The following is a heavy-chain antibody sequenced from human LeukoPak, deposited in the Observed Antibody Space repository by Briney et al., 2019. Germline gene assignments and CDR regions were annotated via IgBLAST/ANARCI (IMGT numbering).Heavy chain of an antibody. CDR3: ARDWEMATRFDY. V-gene: IGHV4-30-4*01. D-gene: IGHD5-24*01. CDR2: IYYSGST. J-gene: IGHJ4*02. CDR1: GGSIRSSYYY. Sequence: SETLSLTCTVSGGSIRSSYYYWSWIRQPPGKGLEWIGYIYYSGSTYYNPSLKSRVTISVDTSKNQFSLKLSSVTAADTAVYYCARDWEMATRFDYWGQGTLVTVSS.